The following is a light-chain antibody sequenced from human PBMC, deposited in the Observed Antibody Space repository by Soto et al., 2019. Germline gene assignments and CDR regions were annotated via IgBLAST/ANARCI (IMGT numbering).Light chain of an antibody. CDR3: QQLYSLPFT. CDR2: EAS. CDR1: QGISTY. J-gene: IGKJ5*01. Sequence: DIQLTQSPSFLSASVGDRVTITCRASQGISTYLAWYQQKPGKAPKLTIYEASTLQSGVPSRFSGSGSGTEFTLTISSLLPEDFATYHCQQLYSLPFTFGQGTRLEIK. V-gene: IGKV1-9*01.